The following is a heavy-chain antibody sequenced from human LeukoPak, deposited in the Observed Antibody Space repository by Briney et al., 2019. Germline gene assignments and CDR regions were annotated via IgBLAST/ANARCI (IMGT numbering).Heavy chain of an antibody. Sequence: GGSLRLSCAASGFTFSSYAMSWVRQAPGKGLEWVSAISGSGGSTYYADSVKGRFTISRDNSKNTLYLQLNSLRAEDTAVYYCAKDKMGSPYTVGNDYWGQGTLVTVSS. J-gene: IGHJ4*02. D-gene: IGHD4-23*01. CDR2: ISGSGGST. CDR3: AKDKMGSPYTVGNDY. CDR1: GFTFSSYA. V-gene: IGHV3-23*01.